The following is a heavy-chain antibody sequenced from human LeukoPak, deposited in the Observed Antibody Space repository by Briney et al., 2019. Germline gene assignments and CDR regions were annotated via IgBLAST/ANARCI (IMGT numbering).Heavy chain of an antibody. Sequence: GGSLRLSCAVSGFPLSDAWMNWVRQTPGKGLEWVSAISGGGDITYYADSVKGRFTISRDNSKDTLFLQMHSLRPGDTAVYYCVREDTPATANYWGQGTLVTISS. CDR3: VREDTPATANY. J-gene: IGHJ4*02. CDR1: GFPLSDAW. CDR2: ISGGGDIT. D-gene: IGHD2-21*02. V-gene: IGHV3-23*01.